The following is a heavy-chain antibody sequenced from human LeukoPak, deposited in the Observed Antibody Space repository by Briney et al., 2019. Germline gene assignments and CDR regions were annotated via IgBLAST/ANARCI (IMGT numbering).Heavy chain of an antibody. CDR1: GGSISSSSYY. J-gene: IGHJ3*02. CDR2: IYYSGST. D-gene: IGHD2-8*01. Sequence: PSETLSLTCTVSGGSISSSSYYWGWIRQPPGKGLEWIGSIYYSGSTYYNPSLKSRVTMSVDTSKNQFSLKLSSVTAADTAVYYCARDFRPLLTALDAFDIWGQGTMVTVSS. CDR3: ARDFRPLLTALDAFDI. V-gene: IGHV4-39*07.